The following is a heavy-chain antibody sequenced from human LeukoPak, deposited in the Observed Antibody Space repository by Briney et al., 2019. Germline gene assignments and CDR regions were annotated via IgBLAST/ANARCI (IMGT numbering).Heavy chain of an antibody. CDR2: ISQDGSEK. J-gene: IGHJ4*02. CDR1: GFTFSTYW. V-gene: IGHV3-7*01. CDR3: ARDSSGTTFDY. D-gene: IGHD1-7*01. Sequence: GGSLRLSCAASGFTFSTYWMSWVRQAPGKGLEWVGQISQDGSEKYFIDSVRGRFTFSRDNAKNSLYLQMNSLRAEDTAVYYCARDSSGTTFDYWGQGTLVTVSS.